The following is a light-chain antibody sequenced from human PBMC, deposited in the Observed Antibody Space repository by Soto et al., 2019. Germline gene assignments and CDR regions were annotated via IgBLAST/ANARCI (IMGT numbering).Light chain of an antibody. CDR2: SSF. CDR3: AAWDDSLSGVV. V-gene: IGLV1-47*01. J-gene: IGLJ2*01. Sequence: QAVVTQPPSTSRTPGQRVTISCSGSSSNVEKNYVYWYQQVPGTAPKLLIYSSFQRPSGVPDRFSGSKSGTSASLAISGLRSEDEADYYCAAWDDSLSGVVFGGGTKLTVL. CDR1: SSNVEKNY.